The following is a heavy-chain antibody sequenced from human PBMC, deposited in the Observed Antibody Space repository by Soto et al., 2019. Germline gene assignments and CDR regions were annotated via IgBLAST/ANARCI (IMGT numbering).Heavy chain of an antibody. CDR3: ARSPRHGSGSFDRYYYYYYGMDV. V-gene: IGHV1-2*02. CDR2: INPNSGGT. Sequence: GASVKVSCKASGYTFTGYYMHWVRQTPGQGLEWMGWINPNSGGTNYAQKFQGRVTMTRDTSISTAYMELSRLRSDDTAVYYCARSPRHGSGSFDRYYYYYYGMDVWGQGTRVTVSS. J-gene: IGHJ6*02. D-gene: IGHD3-10*01. CDR1: GYTFTGYY.